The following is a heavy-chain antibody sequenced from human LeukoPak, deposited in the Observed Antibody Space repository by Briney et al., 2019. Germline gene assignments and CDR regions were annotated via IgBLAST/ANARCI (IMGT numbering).Heavy chain of an antibody. D-gene: IGHD6-19*01. CDR2: IYNGDKT. Sequence: GGSLRLSCSASGFTVSSSYMSWVRQAPGKGLEWVSVIYNGDKTYCADAVKGRFTISRDNSENTLYLQMNSLRAEDTAVYYCASPEGAVATNSFDYWGQGTLVTVSS. J-gene: IGHJ4*02. CDR3: ASPEGAVATNSFDY. CDR1: GFTVSSSY. V-gene: IGHV3-53*01.